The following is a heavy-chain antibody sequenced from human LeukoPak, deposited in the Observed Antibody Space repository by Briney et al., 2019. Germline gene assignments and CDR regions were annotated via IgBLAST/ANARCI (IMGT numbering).Heavy chain of an antibody. CDR3: AKDRSIGTYYTFDH. CDR2: IRYDGSNK. D-gene: IGHD1-26*01. J-gene: IGHJ4*02. CDR1: GFTFSSYG. V-gene: IGHV3-30*02. Sequence: GGSLRLSCAASGFTFSSYGMHWVRQAPGKGLEWVAFIRYDGSNKYYADSAKGRFTISRDTSKNSLYLQMSSLTAADTAVYYCAKDRSIGTYYTFDHWGQGTLVTVSS.